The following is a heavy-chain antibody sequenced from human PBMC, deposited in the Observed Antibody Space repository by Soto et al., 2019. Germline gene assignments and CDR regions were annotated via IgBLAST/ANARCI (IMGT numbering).Heavy chain of an antibody. CDR2: IFHDGNT. J-gene: IGHJ5*02. D-gene: IGHD2-8*02. Sequence: QVHLQESGPGLVKPSETLSLTCAVSGASIGSGGWWSWVRQPPGKGLEWIAEIFHDGNTNYSPSLKSRVTISVDKSQNQFSLNVYSVTAADTAVYYCARHEGWTGPDQWGQGTLGTVSS. V-gene: IGHV4-4*02. CDR3: ARHEGWTGPDQ. CDR1: GASIGSGGW.